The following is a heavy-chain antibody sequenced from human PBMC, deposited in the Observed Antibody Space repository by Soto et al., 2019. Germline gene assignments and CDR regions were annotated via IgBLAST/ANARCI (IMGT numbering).Heavy chain of an antibody. V-gene: IGHV3-7*03. CDR1: GFTFSTYW. J-gene: IGHJ4*02. CDR3: ARDIAYSSGWYKSFTDY. D-gene: IGHD6-19*01. Sequence: GGSLRLSCAASGFTFSTYWMSWVRQAPGKGLEWVSTISSSGSTKHYVDSVKGRFTISRDNAKNSLYLQMNSLRAEDTAVYYCARDIAYSSGWYKSFTDYWGQGTLVTVSS. CDR2: ISSSGSTK.